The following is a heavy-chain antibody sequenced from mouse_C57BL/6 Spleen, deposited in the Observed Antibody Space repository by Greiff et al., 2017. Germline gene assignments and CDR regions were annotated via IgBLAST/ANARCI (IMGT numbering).Heavy chain of an antibody. D-gene: IGHD1-3*01. CDR3: TRATKDYYAMDY. J-gene: IGHJ4*01. Sequence: EVQRVESGEGLVKPGGSLKLSCAASGFTFSSYAMSWVRQTPEKSLEWVAYISSGGDYIYYADTVKGRFTISRDNARNTLYLQMSSLKSEDTAMYYCTRATKDYYAMDYWGQGTSVTVSS. V-gene: IGHV5-9-1*02. CDR1: GFTFSSYA. CDR2: ISSGGDYI.